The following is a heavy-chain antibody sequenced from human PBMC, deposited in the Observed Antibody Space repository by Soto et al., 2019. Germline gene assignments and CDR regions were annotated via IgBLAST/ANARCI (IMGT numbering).Heavy chain of an antibody. D-gene: IGHD2-15*01. Sequence: GESLKISCKGSGYKFTSYWISWVRQMPGKGLEWMGRIDPGDSYPSYSPSFQGHVTISADTSISTAYLQWSSLKASDTAIYYCAGQRLAIRGDYYYGLDVWGQGTTVTVS. CDR1: GYKFTSYW. V-gene: IGHV5-10-1*01. CDR2: IDPGDSYP. J-gene: IGHJ6*02. CDR3: AGQRLAIRGDYYYGLDV.